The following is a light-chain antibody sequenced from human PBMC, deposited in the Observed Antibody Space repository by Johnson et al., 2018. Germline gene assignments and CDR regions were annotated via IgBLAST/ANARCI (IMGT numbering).Light chain of an antibody. J-gene: IGLJ1*01. CDR2: TTN. V-gene: IGLV1-51*02. CDR1: SSNIGNNY. CDR3: GTWDSSLSAGNV. Sequence: QSVLTQPPSVSAAPGQKVTISCSGSSSNIGNNYVSWYQQLPGQPPNLLISTTNNRPSSHPPLFSLCPSLHSSPLFLPALQTGDEADYYCGTWDSSLSAGNVFGAGTKVTVL.